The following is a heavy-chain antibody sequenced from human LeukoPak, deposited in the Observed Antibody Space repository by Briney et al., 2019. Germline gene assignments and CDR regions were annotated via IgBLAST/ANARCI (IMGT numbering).Heavy chain of an antibody. CDR2: INPNSGGT. D-gene: IGHD2-15*01. Sequence: ASVKVSCKASGYTFTGYYMHWVRQAPGQGLEWMGRINPNSGGTNYAQKFQGGVTMTRDTSISTAYMELSRLRSDDTAVYYCASEGYCSGGSCYFFQHWGQGTLVTVSS. CDR1: GYTFTGYY. V-gene: IGHV1-2*06. CDR3: ASEGYCSGGSCYFFQH. J-gene: IGHJ1*01.